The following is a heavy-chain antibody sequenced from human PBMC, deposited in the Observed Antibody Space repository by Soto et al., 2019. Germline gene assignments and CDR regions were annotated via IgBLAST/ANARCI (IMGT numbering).Heavy chain of an antibody. CDR1: GGTFSSYA. D-gene: IGHD3-9*01. CDR3: ARGRNDILTDNWFDP. Sequence: GASVKVSCKASGGTFSSYAISWVRQAPGQGLEWMGGIIPIFGTANYAQKFQGRVTITADESTSTAYMELSSLRSEDTAVYYCARGRNDILTDNWFDPWGQGTLVTVSS. CDR2: IIPIFGTA. J-gene: IGHJ5*02. V-gene: IGHV1-69*13.